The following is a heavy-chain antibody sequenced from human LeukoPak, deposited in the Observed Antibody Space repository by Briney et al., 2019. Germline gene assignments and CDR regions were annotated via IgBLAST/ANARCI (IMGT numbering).Heavy chain of an antibody. V-gene: IGHV4-59*01. Sequence: SETLSLTCTVSGGSISSYYWSWIRQPPGKGLEWIGYIYYSGSTNYNPSLKSRVTISVDTSKNQFSLKLSSVTAADTAVYYCARSFPYCDFWSGDNWFDPWGQGTLVTVSS. J-gene: IGHJ5*02. CDR3: ARSFPYCDFWSGDNWFDP. D-gene: IGHD3-3*01. CDR2: IYYSGST. CDR1: GGSISSYY.